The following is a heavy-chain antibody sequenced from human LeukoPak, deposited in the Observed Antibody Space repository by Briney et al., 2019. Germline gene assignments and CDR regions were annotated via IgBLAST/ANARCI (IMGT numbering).Heavy chain of an antibody. CDR3: AKDIRGSGSYGFDS. D-gene: IGHD3-10*01. Sequence: PGGSLRLSCEASGFTLSGHWMHWVRQAPGKGLVWVSRIGTDGGDTSYADSVKGRFTISRDNSKNTLYLLMNSLRAEDTALYYCAKDIRGSGSYGFDSWGQGTLVTVSS. V-gene: IGHV3-74*01. CDR1: GFTLSGHW. CDR2: IGTDGGDT. J-gene: IGHJ4*02.